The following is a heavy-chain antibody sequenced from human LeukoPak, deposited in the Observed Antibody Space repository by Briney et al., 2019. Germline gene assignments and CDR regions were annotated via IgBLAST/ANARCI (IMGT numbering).Heavy chain of an antibody. Sequence: SETLSLTCTVSGGSITNFYWTWIRQPPGKGLEWIGYIYYSGSTNYNPSLKSRVTISLDTSKNQFSLQLSSVTAADTVVYYCARHGSGGDAYWGQGTLVTVSS. CDR1: GGSITNFY. J-gene: IGHJ4*02. CDR3: ARHGSGGDAY. CDR2: IYYSGST. D-gene: IGHD2-21*02. V-gene: IGHV4-59*08.